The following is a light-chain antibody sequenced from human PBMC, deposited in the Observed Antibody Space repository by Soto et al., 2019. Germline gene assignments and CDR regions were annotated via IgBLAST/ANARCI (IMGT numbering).Light chain of an antibody. CDR3: QHYNNWPLT. CDR2: GAS. V-gene: IGKV3-15*01. J-gene: IGKJ4*01. Sequence: EIVMTQSPATLSVSPGERATLSCRASQSVSSDLAWYQQRPGQAPRLLIYGASTRATGIPARFSGSGSGTDFTLTISSLQSEDFAVYYCQHYNNWPLTFGGGTEVEIK. CDR1: QSVSSD.